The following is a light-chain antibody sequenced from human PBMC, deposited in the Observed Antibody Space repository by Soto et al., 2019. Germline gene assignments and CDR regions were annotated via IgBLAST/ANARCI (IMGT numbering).Light chain of an antibody. J-gene: IGKJ4*01. Sequence: EVVWTQAPGTLPCSPGERATLSCRASQSVSSSYLAWYQQKPGQAPRLLIYGASSRATGIPDRFSGSGSGTDFTLTISRLEPEDFAVYYCQQYGSSPLTFGGGTKVEIK. CDR2: GAS. CDR1: QSVSSSY. V-gene: IGKV3-20*01. CDR3: QQYGSSPLT.